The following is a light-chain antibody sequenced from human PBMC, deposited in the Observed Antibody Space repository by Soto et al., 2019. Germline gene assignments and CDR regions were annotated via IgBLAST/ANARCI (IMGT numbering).Light chain of an antibody. CDR3: CSYAGSSTLV. CDR2: EGS. J-gene: IGLJ2*01. V-gene: IGLV2-23*01. CDR1: SSDVGSYNL. Sequence: QSALTQPASVSGSPGQSITISCTGTSSDVGSYNLVSWYQQHPGKAPKLMIYEGSKRPSGVSNRFSGSTSGNTASLTISGTPAEEEDDYYCCSYAGSSTLVFGGGTKLTVL.